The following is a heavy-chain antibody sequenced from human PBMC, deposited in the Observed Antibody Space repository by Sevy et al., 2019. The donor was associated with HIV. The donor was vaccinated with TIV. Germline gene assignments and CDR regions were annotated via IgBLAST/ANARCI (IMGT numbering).Heavy chain of an antibody. Sequence: GGSLRLSCAASGFTFSGNWMSWVRQAPGKGLEWVADIKEDGNEKYNVDSVKGRFTIPRDNAKKSLYLQMTNLRAEDRAVSYCAGDAGYCSSTSCYRGDYFDSWGQGTLVTVSS. CDR1: GFTFSGNW. J-gene: IGHJ4*02. D-gene: IGHD2-2*02. CDR2: IKEDGNEK. CDR3: AGDAGYCSSTSCYRGDYFDS. V-gene: IGHV3-7*01.